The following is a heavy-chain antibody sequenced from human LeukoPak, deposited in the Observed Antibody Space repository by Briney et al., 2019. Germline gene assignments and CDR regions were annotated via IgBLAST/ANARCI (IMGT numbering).Heavy chain of an antibody. CDR1: GGSISSYD. V-gene: IGHV4-4*07. D-gene: IGHD3-10*01. CDR2: IYTSGST. CDR3: ARHYNLAFDY. J-gene: IGHJ4*02. Sequence: PSETLSLTCTVSGGSISSYDGSWIRQPAGKGLEWIGRIYTSGSTNYNPSLKSRVTMSVDTSKNQFSLKLSSVTAADTAVYHCARHYNLAFDYWGQGTLVTVSS.